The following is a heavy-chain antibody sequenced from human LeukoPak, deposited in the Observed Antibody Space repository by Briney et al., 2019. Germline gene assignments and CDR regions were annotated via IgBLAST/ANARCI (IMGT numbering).Heavy chain of an antibody. CDR1: GVTVDNYL. CDR2: IRWNSGYI. J-gene: IGHJ4*02. Sequence: GRSLTLSCAVPGVTVDNYLMQRTLQAPGERTKLLSIIRWNSGYIGYADSVKGRFTISRDNAKKSLDLQMNSLRAEDTAFYYCAKVRGTYSSGYFFDYWGQGTLVTVSS. CDR3: AKVRGTYSSGYFFDY. D-gene: IGHD6-19*01. V-gene: IGHV3-9*01.